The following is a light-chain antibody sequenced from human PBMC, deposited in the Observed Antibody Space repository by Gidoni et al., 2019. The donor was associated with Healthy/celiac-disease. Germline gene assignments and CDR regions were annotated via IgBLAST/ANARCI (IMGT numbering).Light chain of an antibody. J-gene: IGKJ5*01. V-gene: IGKV3-20*01. CDR3: QQYGSSPPG. CDR1: QSDSSSY. CDR2: GAS. Sequence: IVLTQSPGTLSLSPGERATLSCRASQSDSSSYLAWYQQKPGKAPRLLIYGASSRATGIPDRFSGSGSGTDFTLTISRLEPEDFAVYYCQQYGSSPPGFXXXTRLEIK.